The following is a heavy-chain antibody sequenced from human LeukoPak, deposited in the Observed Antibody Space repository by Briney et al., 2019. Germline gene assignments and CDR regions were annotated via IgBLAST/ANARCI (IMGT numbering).Heavy chain of an antibody. V-gene: IGHV3-66*01. CDR2: IHHDGAT. CDR3: AGETRWGPESH. J-gene: IGHJ4*02. CDR1: GFTVSNNF. D-gene: IGHD3-16*01. Sequence: GGSLRLSCAAPGFTVSNNFMAWVRQAPGKGLEWVSLIHHDGATYYADSLKGRFTISRDNSKNTLYLQMNSLRPEDTAVYYCAGETRWGPESHWGQGTLVTVSS.